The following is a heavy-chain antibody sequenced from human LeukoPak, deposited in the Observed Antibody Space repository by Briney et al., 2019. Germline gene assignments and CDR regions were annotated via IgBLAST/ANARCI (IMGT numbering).Heavy chain of an antibody. J-gene: IGHJ5*02. CDR1: GHTFSRSY. CDR2: INPSGTWT. D-gene: IGHD1-26*01. V-gene: IGHV1-46*01. Sequence: ASVKVSCKASGHTFSRSYMHWVRQAPGQGLEWMGVINPSGTWTSYAQRFRGRITMTRDMSTSTDYMELRSLGFEDTAVYYCAKDNSVGDIAWWFDPWGQGTLVTVSS. CDR3: AKDNSVGDIAWWFDP.